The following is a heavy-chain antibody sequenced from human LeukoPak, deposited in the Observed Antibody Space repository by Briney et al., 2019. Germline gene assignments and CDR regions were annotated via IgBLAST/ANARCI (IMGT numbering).Heavy chain of an antibody. D-gene: IGHD3-10*01. V-gene: IGHV3-23*01. Sequence: GGSLRLSCAASGFTFSDCSMSWVRQAPGKGLEWVSVISGSGGRTYYADSVKGRFTISRDNSKNTLYLQMNSLRAEDTAVYYCAKHRMVRGVITDYYFDYWGQGTLVTVSS. J-gene: IGHJ4*02. CDR2: ISGSGGRT. CDR1: GFTFSDCS. CDR3: AKHRMVRGVITDYYFDY.